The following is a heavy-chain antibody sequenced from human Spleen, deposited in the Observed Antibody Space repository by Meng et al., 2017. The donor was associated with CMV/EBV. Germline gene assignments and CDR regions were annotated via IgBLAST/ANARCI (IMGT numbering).Heavy chain of an antibody. CDR3: ARTRYSSSWYTFDY. CDR1: GFTFSDYN. J-gene: IGHJ4*02. D-gene: IGHD6-13*01. CDR2: ISSDGDSD. V-gene: IGHV3-11*04. Sequence: SGFTFSDYNMNWIRQAPGKGLEWISYISSDGDSDFYGKSVKGRFTISRDNAKNSIHLQMNSLRAEDTGVYYCARTRYSSSWYTFDYWGQGNLVTVSS.